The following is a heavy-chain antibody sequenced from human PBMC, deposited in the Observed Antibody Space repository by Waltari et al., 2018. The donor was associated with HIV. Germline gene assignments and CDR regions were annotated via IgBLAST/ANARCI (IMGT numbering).Heavy chain of an antibody. V-gene: IGHV3-48*01. CDR2: ISSGSSAR. D-gene: IGHD2-21*02. J-gene: IGHJ4*02. CDR1: GFSCMKYR. CDR3: ARDGDRRDFDY. Sequence: EVQLVESGGGLVQPGGSLRLSCEASGFSCMKYRMHWVRQAPGKGLEWVSYISSGSSARYYADSLKGRFTISRDNAKNSLYLQMYSLRPEDTAVYYCARDGDRRDFDYWGQGTLVTVSS.